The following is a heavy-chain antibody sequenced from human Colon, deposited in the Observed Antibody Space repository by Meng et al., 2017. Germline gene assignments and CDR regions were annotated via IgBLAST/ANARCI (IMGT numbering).Heavy chain of an antibody. CDR1: SGSISSSNW. Sequence: QVQLPGGGPGLVKPSGTLSLTCAVSSGSISSSNWWSWVRQPPGKGLEWIGEISQSGTTYYNPSLKSRVTITGDWSKNQFSLNLNSVTAADTALYYCVRQGMTSYSWGYWGQGTLVTVSS. CDR2: ISQSGTT. J-gene: IGHJ4*02. D-gene: IGHD3-9*01. CDR3: VRQGMTSYSWGY. V-gene: IGHV4-4*02.